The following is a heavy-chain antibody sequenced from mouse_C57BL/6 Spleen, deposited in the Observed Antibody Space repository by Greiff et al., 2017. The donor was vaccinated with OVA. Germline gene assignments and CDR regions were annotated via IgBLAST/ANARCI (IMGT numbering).Heavy chain of an antibody. J-gene: IGHJ2*01. CDR3: TPLGMGY. CDR2: IDPENGDT. CDR1: GFNIKDDY. D-gene: IGHD4-1*01. V-gene: IGHV14-4*01. Sequence: VQLKQSGAELVRPGASVKLSCTASGFNIKDDYMHWVKQRPEQGLEWIGWIDPENGDTEYASKFQGKATITADTSSNTAYLQLSSLTSEDTAVYYCTPLGMGYWGQGTTLTVSS.